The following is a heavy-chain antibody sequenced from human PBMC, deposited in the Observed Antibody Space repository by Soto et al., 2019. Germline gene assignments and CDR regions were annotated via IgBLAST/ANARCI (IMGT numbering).Heavy chain of an antibody. D-gene: IGHD3-10*01. CDR1: GFTFSDHY. Sequence: EVQLVESGGGLVQPGGSLRLSCAASGFTFSDHYMDWVRQAPGKGLEWVGRTRNKANSYTTEYAASVKGRFTISRDDSQNSLYLQMNSLKTEDTAVYYCASGSLWFGEYDYWGQGTLVTVSS. CDR3: ASGSLWFGEYDY. V-gene: IGHV3-72*01. CDR2: TRNKANSYTT. J-gene: IGHJ4*02.